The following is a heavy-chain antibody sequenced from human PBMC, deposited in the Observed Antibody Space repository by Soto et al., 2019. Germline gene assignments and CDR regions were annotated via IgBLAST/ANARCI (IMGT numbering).Heavy chain of an antibody. CDR1: GGSISSSSYY. Sequence: SETLSLTCTVSGGSISSSSYYWGWIRQPPGKGLEWIGSIYYSGSTYYNPSLKSRVTISVDTSKNQFSLKLSSVTAADTAVYYCASDSNYLYYRMEVWGKGTTVTVSS. CDR2: IYYSGST. V-gene: IGHV4-39*01. J-gene: IGHJ6*04. CDR3: ASDSNYLYYRMEV. D-gene: IGHD4-4*01.